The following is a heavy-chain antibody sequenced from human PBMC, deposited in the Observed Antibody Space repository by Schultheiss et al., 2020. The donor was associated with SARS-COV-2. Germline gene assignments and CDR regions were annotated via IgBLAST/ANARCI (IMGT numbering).Heavy chain of an antibody. J-gene: IGHJ3*02. V-gene: IGHV4-61*02. CDR3: ARVSDAFDI. CDR1: GGSLSSDSYY. CDR2: IYTSGST. Sequence: SETLSLTCTVSGGSLSSDSYYLSWIRQPAGKGLEWIGRIYTSGSTNYNPSLKSRVTISVDTSKNQFSLKLSSVTAADTAVYYCARVSDAFDIWGQGTMVTVSS.